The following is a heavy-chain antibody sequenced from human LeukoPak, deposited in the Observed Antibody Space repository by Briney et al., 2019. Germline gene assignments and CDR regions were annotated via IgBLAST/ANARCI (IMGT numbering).Heavy chain of an antibody. Sequence: HLGGSLRLSCAASGFTLSSFEMNWVRQAPGKGLEWVSYMSSSGGTIYYIDSVKGRFTISSDNAKNSLYLQMNSLRVEDTALYYCAREGYRGNSDAFDLWGQGTMVTVSS. D-gene: IGHD4-23*01. CDR2: MSSSGGTI. CDR3: AREGYRGNSDAFDL. V-gene: IGHV3-48*03. J-gene: IGHJ3*01. CDR1: GFTLSSFE.